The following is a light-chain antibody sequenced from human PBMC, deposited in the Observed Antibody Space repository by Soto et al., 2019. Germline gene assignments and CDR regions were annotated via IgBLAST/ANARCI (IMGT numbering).Light chain of an antibody. CDR2: LGS. V-gene: IGKV2-28*01. CDR1: QSLLHSNGYNY. J-gene: IGKJ1*01. Sequence: DIVMTQSPLSLPVTPGEPASIPCTSSQSLLHSNGYNYLDCYLQKPGQSLQLLISLGSNRASGVPARFGGSGSGTYFTVKISRVEAEDVGVYYCMQALQSPRTFGQGTKVEIK. CDR3: MQALQSPRT.